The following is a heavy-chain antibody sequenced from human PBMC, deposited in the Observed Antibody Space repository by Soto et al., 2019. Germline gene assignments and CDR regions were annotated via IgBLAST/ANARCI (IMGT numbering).Heavy chain of an antibody. CDR2: IWYDGSNK. V-gene: IGHV3-33*01. Sequence: GGSLRLSCAASGFTFSSYGMHWVRQAPGKGLEWVAVIWYDGSNKYYADSVKGRFTISRDNSKNTLYLQMNSLRAEDTAVYYCAREGGSGSFHFDPYFDYWGQGTLVTVSS. D-gene: IGHD3-10*01. CDR1: GFTFSSYG. CDR3: AREGGSGSFHFDPYFDY. J-gene: IGHJ4*02.